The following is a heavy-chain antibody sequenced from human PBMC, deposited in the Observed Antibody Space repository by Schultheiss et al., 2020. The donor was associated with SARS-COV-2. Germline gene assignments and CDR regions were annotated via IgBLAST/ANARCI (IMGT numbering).Heavy chain of an antibody. V-gene: IGHV4-61*05. CDR1: GGSISSSSYY. D-gene: IGHD3-9*01. J-gene: IGHJ4*02. CDR2: IYYSGST. CDR3: ARQGYDTYY. Sequence: SETLSLTCTVSGGSISSSSYYWSWIRQPPGKGLEWIGYIYYSGSTNYNPSLKSRVTISVDTSKNQFSLKLSSVTAADTAVYYCARQGYDTYYWGQGTLVTVSS.